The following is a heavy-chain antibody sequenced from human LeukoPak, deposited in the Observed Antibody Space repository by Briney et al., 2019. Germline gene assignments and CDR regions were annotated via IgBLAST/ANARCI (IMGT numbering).Heavy chain of an antibody. V-gene: IGHV1-46*01. D-gene: IGHD3-10*01. J-gene: IGHJ4*02. CDR1: GYTFTSYY. CDR2: INPSGGST. CDR3: ARQDRGSGSRFDY. Sequence: ASVKVSCKASGYTFTSYYMHWVRQAPGQGLEWMGIINPSGGSTSYAQKFQGRVTITRDMATSTVYMELSSLRSEDTAVYYCARQDRGSGSRFDYWGQGTLVTVSS.